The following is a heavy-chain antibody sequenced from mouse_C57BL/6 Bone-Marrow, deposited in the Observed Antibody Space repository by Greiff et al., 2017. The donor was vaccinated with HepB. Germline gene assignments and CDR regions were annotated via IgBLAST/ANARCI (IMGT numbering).Heavy chain of an antibody. J-gene: IGHJ1*03. CDR3: ARRGHYYGSSPYWYFDV. CDR2: IYPGDGDT. Sequence: QVQLQQSGPELVKPGASVKISCKASGYAFSSSWMNWVKQRPGKGLEWIGRIYPGDGDTNYNGKFKGKATLTADKSSSTASMQLSSLTSEDSAVYFYARRGHYYGSSPYWYFDVWGTGTTVTVSS. CDR1: GYAFSSSW. V-gene: IGHV1-82*01. D-gene: IGHD1-1*01.